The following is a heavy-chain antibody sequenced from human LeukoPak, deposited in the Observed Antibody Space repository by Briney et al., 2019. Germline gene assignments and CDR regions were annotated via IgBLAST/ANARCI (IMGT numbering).Heavy chain of an antibody. CDR3: AKNEGGGIVACDY. V-gene: IGHV1-69*13. J-gene: IGHJ4*02. CDR2: IIPIFGTA. Sequence: SVKVSCKASGDTFSSYAISWVRQAPGQGLEWMGGIIPIFGTANYAQKFQGRVTITADESTSTAYMELSSLRSEDTAVYYCAKNEGGGIVACDYWGQGTLVTVSS. CDR1: GDTFSSYA. D-gene: IGHD5-12*01.